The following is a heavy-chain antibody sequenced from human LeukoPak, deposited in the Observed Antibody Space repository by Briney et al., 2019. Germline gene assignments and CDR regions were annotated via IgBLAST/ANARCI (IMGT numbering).Heavy chain of an antibody. J-gene: IGHJ4*02. D-gene: IGHD6-19*01. CDR2: ISYDGSNK. V-gene: IGHV3-30*03. CDR3: ARDRGYSSVRTGLIDDF. CDR1: GFTFSSYG. Sequence: GGSLRLSCAASGFTFSSYGMHWVRQAPGKGLEWVAVISYDGSNKYYADSVKGRFTISRDNSKNTLYLQMNSLRAEDTAVYYCARDRGYSSVRTGLIDDFWGQGTLVTVSS.